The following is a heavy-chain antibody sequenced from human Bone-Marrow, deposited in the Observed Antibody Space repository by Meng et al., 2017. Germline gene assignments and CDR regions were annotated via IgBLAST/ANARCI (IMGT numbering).Heavy chain of an antibody. CDR2: INHSGST. D-gene: IGHD2-21*01. CDR3: RLAYCMGDCVDY. Sequence: QGQVQQWGAGRLKPSETLSLTCACYGGSFSAYDWSWIRQPPGKGLEWLGQINHSGSTNDNPSLKSRVTISIDTSRNQLSLKLSSVTAADTAVYYCRLAYCMGDCVDYWGQGTLVTVSS. V-gene: IGHV4-34*01. J-gene: IGHJ4*02. CDR1: GGSFSAYD.